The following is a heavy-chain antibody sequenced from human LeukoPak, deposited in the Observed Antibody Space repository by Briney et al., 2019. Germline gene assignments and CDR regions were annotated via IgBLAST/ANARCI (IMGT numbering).Heavy chain of an antibody. Sequence: ASVKVSCKASGGTFSSYAISWVRQAPGQGLEWMGRIIPIFGTANYAQKFQGRVTITADESTSTAYMELSSLRSEDTAVYYCARDSGSYNGGYYWGQGTLVTVSS. J-gene: IGHJ4*02. CDR3: ARDSGSYNGGYY. D-gene: IGHD1-26*01. CDR2: IIPIFGTA. CDR1: GGTFSSYA. V-gene: IGHV1-69*13.